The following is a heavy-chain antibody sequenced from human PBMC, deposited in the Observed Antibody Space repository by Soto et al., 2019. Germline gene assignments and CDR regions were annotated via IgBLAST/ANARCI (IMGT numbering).Heavy chain of an antibody. CDR1: GASMSSGGYY. CDR3: ARDRHNNFFDP. D-gene: IGHD6-6*01. CDR2: IYYSGST. J-gene: IGHJ5*02. V-gene: IGHV4-31*03. Sequence: SETLSLTCTVSGASMSSGGYYWTWIRQSPGKGLEWIGYIYYSGSTYYNPSLESRVAISLDTSRRQFSMTLHSVTAADTAIYYCARDRHNNFFDPWGQGTLVTVSS.